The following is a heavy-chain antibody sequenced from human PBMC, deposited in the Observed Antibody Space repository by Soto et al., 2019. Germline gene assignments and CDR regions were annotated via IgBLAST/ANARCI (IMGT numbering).Heavy chain of an antibody. CDR3: AKGVDSTGYYNFDY. V-gene: IGHV3-30*18. J-gene: IGHJ4*02. CDR1: GFTFSTYG. D-gene: IGHD3-22*01. CDR2: ISNDGSKK. Sequence: QVQLVESGGGVVQPGRSLRLSCVASGFTFSTYGMHWVRQAPGKGLEWVTVISNDGSKKFYIDSLKGRFTISRDNSKNTLYLQMNSLRPEDTAVYYCAKGVDSTGYYNFDYWRQGTLVTVSS.